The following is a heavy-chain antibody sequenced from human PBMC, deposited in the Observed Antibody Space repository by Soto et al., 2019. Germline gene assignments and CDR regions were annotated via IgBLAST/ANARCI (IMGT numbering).Heavy chain of an antibody. CDR1: GDTLSTYT. CDR2: IIPRSATS. CDR3: ATEGLLLVPTTVNSDYYYYAMDV. Sequence: HVQLVQSGAEVKKPGSSVKDSCKASGDTLSTYTITWMRQAPGQGLEWMGGIIPRSATSNYAQKFQGRVTITADESTSTAYMELSSLRSEDTAVYYCATEGLLLVPTTVNSDYYYYAMDVWGQGTTVTVSS. V-gene: IGHV1-69*12. J-gene: IGHJ6*02. D-gene: IGHD3-3*02.